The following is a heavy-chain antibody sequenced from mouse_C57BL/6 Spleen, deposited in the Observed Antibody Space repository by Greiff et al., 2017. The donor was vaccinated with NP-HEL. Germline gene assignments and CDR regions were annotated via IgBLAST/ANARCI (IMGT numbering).Heavy chain of an antibody. Sequence: QVHVKQSGAELVKPGASVKMSCKASGYTFTSYWITWVKQRPGQGLEWIGDIYPGSGSTNYNEKFKSKATLTVDTSSSTAYMQLSSLTSEDSAVYYCARRGYYGGYAMDYWGQGTSVTVSS. CDR2: IYPGSGST. D-gene: IGHD2-3*01. CDR1: GYTFTSYW. V-gene: IGHV1-55*01. J-gene: IGHJ4*01. CDR3: ARRGYYGGYAMDY.